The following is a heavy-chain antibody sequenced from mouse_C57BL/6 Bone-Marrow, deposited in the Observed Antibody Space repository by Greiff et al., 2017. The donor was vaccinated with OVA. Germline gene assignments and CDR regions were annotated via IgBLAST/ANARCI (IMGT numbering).Heavy chain of an antibody. D-gene: IGHD3-2*02. J-gene: IGHJ4*01. V-gene: IGHV1-62-2*01. Sequence: QVQLQQSGAELVKPGASVKLSCKASGYTFTEYTIHWVKQRSGQGLEWIGWFYPGSGSIKYNEKFKDKATLTADKSSSTVYMELSRLTSEDSAVYFCARHEAPDSSVFPYYYAMDYWGQGTSVTVSS. CDR1: GYTFTEYT. CDR2: FYPGSGSI. CDR3: ARHEAPDSSVFPYYYAMDY.